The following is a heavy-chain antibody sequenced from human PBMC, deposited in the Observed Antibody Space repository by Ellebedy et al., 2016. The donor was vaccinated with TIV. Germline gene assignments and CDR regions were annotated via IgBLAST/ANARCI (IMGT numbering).Heavy chain of an antibody. CDR3: ASGAVAGFFVY. Sequence: SETLSLXXTVSGGSISSYYWSWIRQPPGKGLEWIGYIYYSGSTNYNPSLKSRVTISVDTSKNQFSLKLSSVTAADTAVYYCASGAVAGFFVYWGQGTLVTVSS. CDR2: IYYSGST. J-gene: IGHJ4*02. CDR1: GGSISSYY. D-gene: IGHD6-19*01. V-gene: IGHV4-59*01.